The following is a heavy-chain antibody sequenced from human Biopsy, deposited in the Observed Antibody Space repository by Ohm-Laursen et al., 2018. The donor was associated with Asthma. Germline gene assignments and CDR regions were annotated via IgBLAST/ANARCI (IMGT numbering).Heavy chain of an antibody. CDR1: GGTSNTYV. J-gene: IGHJ4*02. Sequence: GASVKVSSKSLGGTSNTYVIGWVRQAPGQRLEWMGGINSVFGTTTYPQKFQDRVTITADDSTSTVYMELSSLRSEDTAVYYCARKAGSCISRTCYSLDFWGQGTLVTVAS. V-gene: IGHV1-69*13. D-gene: IGHD2-2*01. CDR3: ARKAGSCISRTCYSLDF. CDR2: INSVFGTT.